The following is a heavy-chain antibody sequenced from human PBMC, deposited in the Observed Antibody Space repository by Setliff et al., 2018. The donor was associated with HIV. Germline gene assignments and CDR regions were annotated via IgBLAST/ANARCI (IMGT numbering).Heavy chain of an antibody. Sequence: SETLSLTCAVHGGPLTDHYWNWIRQSPGKGLEWIAEVHHTGYLNYNPSLKSRATISLDTSKNQFSLKLTSVTAADTAVYYCARGPYYYNSSGQISAEYFQHWGQGTLVTVSS. CDR3: ARGPYYYNSSGQISAEYFQH. V-gene: IGHV4-34*01. CDR2: VHHTGYL. D-gene: IGHD3-22*01. J-gene: IGHJ1*01. CDR1: GGPLTDHY.